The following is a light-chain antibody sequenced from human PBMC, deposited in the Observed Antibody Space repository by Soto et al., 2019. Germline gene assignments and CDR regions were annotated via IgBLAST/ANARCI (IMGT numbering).Light chain of an antibody. CDR3: STWDDSLSGVV. CDR2: DNN. J-gene: IGLJ2*01. CDR1: SSNIGSSS. Sequence: QSVLNQPPSASGTPGQRVTISCSGSSSNIGSSSVYWYQQLPGTAPKLLMYDNNRRPSGVPDRCSGSKSGTSGSLAISGRRSADEADYYCSTWDDSLSGVVFGGGTKLTVL. V-gene: IGLV1-47*02.